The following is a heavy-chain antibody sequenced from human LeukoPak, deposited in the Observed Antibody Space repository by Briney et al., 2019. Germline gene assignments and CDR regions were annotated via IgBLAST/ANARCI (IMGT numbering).Heavy chain of an antibody. J-gene: IGHJ4*02. CDR1: GFTFSSCE. V-gene: IGHV3-48*03. CDR3: ARDSASRITIFGVGTYYFDY. CDR2: ISSSGSTI. D-gene: IGHD3-3*01. Sequence: GGSLRLSCAASGFTFSSCEMNWVRQAPGKGLEWVSYISSSGSTIYYADSVKGRFTISRDNAKNSLYLQMNSLRAEDTAVYYCARDSASRITIFGVGTYYFDYWGQGTLVTVSS.